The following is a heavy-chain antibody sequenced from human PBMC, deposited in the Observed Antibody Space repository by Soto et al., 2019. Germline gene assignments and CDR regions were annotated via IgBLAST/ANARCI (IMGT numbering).Heavy chain of an antibody. D-gene: IGHD2-2*01. CDR1: GYSFTTYY. Sequence: GESLKISCKGSGYSFTTYYIDWVRQMPGKGLEWMGIIYPGDSDTRYSPSFQGQVTISADKSINTAYLQWSSLKASDTAMYYCARHFDCSTTSCFYFDYWGQGNLVTVSS. CDR3: ARHFDCSTTSCFYFDY. J-gene: IGHJ4*02. V-gene: IGHV5-51*01. CDR2: IYPGDSDT.